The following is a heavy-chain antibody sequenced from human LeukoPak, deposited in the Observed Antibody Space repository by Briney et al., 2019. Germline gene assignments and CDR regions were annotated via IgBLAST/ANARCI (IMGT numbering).Heavy chain of an antibody. CDR3: ARGPITMVRGPGDGIDP. D-gene: IGHD3-10*01. CDR2: IYYSGST. V-gene: IGHV4-39*07. J-gene: IGHJ5*02. CDR1: GGSVSRSPYY. Sequence: PSETLSLTCTVSGGSVSRSPYYWGWIRQPPGKGLEWIGNIYYSGSTYYNPSLKSRVTMSVDTSKNQFSLKLSSVTAADTAVYYCARGPITMVRGPGDGIDPWGQGTLVTVSS.